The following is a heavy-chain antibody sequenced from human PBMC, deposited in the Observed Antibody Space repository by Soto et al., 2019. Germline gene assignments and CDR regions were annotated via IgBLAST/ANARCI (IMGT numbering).Heavy chain of an antibody. CDR3: VRGGSNYAS. V-gene: IGHV3-7*01. Sequence: ESGGGLVQPGGSLRLSCTASGFTFSDSWMTWVRQAPGKGLEWVARIKPDESEKKYADSVKGRFSISRDNAKNSMYLQMDSLRGDDTAVYYCVRGGSNYASWGQGTLVTVSS. CDR1: GFTFSDSW. J-gene: IGHJ5*02. CDR2: IKPDESEK. D-gene: IGHD4-4*01.